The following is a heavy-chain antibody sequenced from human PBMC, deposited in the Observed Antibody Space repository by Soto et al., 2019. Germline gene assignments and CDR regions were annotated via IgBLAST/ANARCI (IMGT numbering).Heavy chain of an antibody. J-gene: IGHJ6*02. CDR3: ARGGYYDNVWGKLSHYGLDV. CDR2: ISPYNDQT. D-gene: IGHD3-16*01. CDR1: GYTFIRYG. Sequence: ASVKGSCKASGYTFIRYGITWVRQAPGQRLEWMGWISPYNDQTIYAQKLQGRVTMTADTSTRTVYMQLRSLKSDDTAVYYCARGGYYDNVWGKLSHYGLDVWGQGTSVTV. V-gene: IGHV1-18*01.